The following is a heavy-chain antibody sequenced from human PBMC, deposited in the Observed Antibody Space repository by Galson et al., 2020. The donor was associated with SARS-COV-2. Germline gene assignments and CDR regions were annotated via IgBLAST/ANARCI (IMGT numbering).Heavy chain of an antibody. CDR3: ARDRGLEGITIFGVVVCYYGMDV. CDR1: GYTFTSYY. CDR2: INPSGGST. Sequence: ASVKVSCKASGYTFTSYYMHWVRQAPGQGLEWMGIINPSGGSTSYAQKFQGRVTMTRDTSTSTVYMELSSLRSEDTAVYYCARDRGLEGITIFGVVVCYYGMDVWGQGTTVTGSS. J-gene: IGHJ6*02. V-gene: IGHV1-46*01. D-gene: IGHD3-3*01.